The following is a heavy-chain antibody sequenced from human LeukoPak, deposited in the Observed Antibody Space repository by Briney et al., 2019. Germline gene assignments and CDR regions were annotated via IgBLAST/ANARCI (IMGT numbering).Heavy chain of an antibody. CDR2: ISSSGGST. J-gene: IGHJ6*03. D-gene: IGHD2-21*02. V-gene: IGHV3-23*01. Sequence: PGGTLRLSCAASGFTFSNYGMSWVRQAPGKGLEWVSAISSSGGSTYYADSVKGRFTISRDNSKNTLYLQMNSLRAEDTAVYYCAKDDYCGTGDCLYYYYYMDVWGKGTTVSISS. CDR3: AKDDYCGTGDCLYYYYYMDV. CDR1: GFTFSNYG.